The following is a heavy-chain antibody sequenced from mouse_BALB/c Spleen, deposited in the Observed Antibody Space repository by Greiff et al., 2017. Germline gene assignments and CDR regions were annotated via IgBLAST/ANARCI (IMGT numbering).Heavy chain of an antibody. CDR1: GYSFTSYW. D-gene: IGHD2-1*01. V-gene: IGHV1-5*01. CDR3: TRFYGNYDWFAY. J-gene: IGHJ3*01. Sequence: EVQLQQSGTVLARPGASVKMSCKASGYSFTSYWMHWVKQRPGQGLEWIGAIYPGNSDTSYNQKFKGKAKLTAVTSASTAYMELSSLTNEDSAVYYCTRFYGNYDWFAYWGQGTLVTVSA. CDR2: IYPGNSDT.